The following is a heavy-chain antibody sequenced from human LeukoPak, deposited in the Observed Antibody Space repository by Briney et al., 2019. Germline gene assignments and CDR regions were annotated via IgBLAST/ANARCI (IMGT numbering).Heavy chain of an antibody. CDR1: GGSISSYY. Sequence: SETLSLTCTVSGGSISSYYWSWVRQPPGKGLEWIGEIYHSGSTSYNPSLKSRVTISIDKSKNQFSLKLSSVTAADTAVYYCARDFGSSSCPGYWGQGNLVTVSS. J-gene: IGHJ4*02. CDR2: IYHSGST. V-gene: IGHV4-59*12. D-gene: IGHD2-2*01. CDR3: ARDFGSSSCPGY.